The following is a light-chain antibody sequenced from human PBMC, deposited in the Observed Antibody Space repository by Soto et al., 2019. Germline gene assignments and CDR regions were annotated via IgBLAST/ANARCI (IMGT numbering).Light chain of an antibody. J-gene: IGLJ1*01. V-gene: IGLV2-14*03. CDR2: DVS. CDR1: SSDVGGYNF. CDR3: TSYTTSFTYV. Sequence: QSVLTQPPSASGTPGQSITISCTGTSSDVGGYNFVSWYQHHPGKAPKLIIYDVSNRPSGVSNRFSGSKSGNTASLTISGLQAEDDADYYCTSYTTSFTYVFGTGTKVTVL.